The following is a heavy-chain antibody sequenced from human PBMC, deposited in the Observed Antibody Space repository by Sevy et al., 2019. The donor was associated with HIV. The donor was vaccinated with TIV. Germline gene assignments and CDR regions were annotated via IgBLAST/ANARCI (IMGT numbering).Heavy chain of an antibody. Sequence: ASVKVSCKASGYTLNNYGISWVRQAPGQGLEWIGWITAYKDNTNYAQNFQGRVTMTTDTSTSTAYMELRSLRSDDTAVYYCTRVDPYYEFGDVWGQGTTVTVSS. CDR1: GYTLNNYG. J-gene: IGHJ6*02. V-gene: IGHV1-18*01. CDR2: ITAYKDNT. D-gene: IGHD3-3*01. CDR3: TRVDPYYEFGDV.